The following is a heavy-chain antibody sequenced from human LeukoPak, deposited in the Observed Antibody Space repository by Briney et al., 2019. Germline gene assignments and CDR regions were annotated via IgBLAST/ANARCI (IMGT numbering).Heavy chain of an antibody. CDR2: INSDGSST. V-gene: IGHV3-74*01. Sequence: GGSLRLSCAASGFTFSSYWMHWVRQAPGKGLVWVSRINSDGSSTSYADSVKGRFTISRDNAKNTLYLQMNSLGAEDTAVYYCARDADDYYGSGYFDYWGQGTLVTVSS. CDR3: ARDADDYYGSGYFDY. CDR1: GFTFSSYW. D-gene: IGHD3-10*01. J-gene: IGHJ4*02.